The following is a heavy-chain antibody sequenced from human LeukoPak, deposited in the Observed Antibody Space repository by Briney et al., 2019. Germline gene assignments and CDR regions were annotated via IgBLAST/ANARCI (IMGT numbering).Heavy chain of an antibody. CDR3: ARDAANYGDYVYFDY. J-gene: IGHJ4*02. Sequence: GGSLRLSCAASGFTVSGNYMSWVRQAPGKGLEWVSVIYSGGFTYYADSVKGRFTLSIDKSRNTVYLQMNSLRAEDTALYYCARDAANYGDYVYFDYWGQGTLVTVSS. D-gene: IGHD4-17*01. CDR1: GFTVSGNY. V-gene: IGHV3-53*01. CDR2: IYSGGFT.